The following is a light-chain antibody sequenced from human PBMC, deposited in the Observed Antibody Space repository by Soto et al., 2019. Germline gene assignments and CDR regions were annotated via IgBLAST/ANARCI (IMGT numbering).Light chain of an antibody. CDR1: QSINTN. J-gene: IGKJ5*01. Sequence: ETVMTQSPATLSVSPGERATFSCRASQSINTNLAWFQLKPGQAPRLLIYGASIRAAGIPARFSGSGSGTEFSLTINSLEPEDSAVYYCQQYGRSPPFGQGTRLDIK. CDR2: GAS. V-gene: IGKV3-15*01. CDR3: QQYGRSPP.